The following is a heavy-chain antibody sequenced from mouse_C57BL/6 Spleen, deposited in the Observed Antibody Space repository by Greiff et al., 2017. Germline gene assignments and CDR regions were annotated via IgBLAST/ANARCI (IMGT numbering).Heavy chain of an antibody. J-gene: IGHJ2*01. D-gene: IGHD1-1*01. V-gene: IGHV1-26*01. Sequence: EVQLQQSGPELVKPGASVKISCKASGYTFTDYYMNWVKQSHGKSLEWIGDINPNNGGTSYNQKFKGKATLTVVKSSSTAYKELRSLTSEDSAVYYCARLGAITTVVATDYWGQGTTLTVSS. CDR3: ARLGAITTVVATDY. CDR1: GYTFTDYY. CDR2: INPNNGGT.